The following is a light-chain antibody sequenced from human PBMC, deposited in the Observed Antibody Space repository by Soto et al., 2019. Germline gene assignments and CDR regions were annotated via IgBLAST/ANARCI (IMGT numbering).Light chain of an antibody. V-gene: IGLV2-14*01. Sequence: QSALTQPASVSGSPGQPITISCTGTSSDVGSYNYVSWYQQHPGKAPKLMIYEVSNRPSGVSNRFSGSKSGNTASLTISGLQAEDEADYYCSSYTGSSINTVVFGGGTKLTVL. CDR3: SSYTGSSINTVV. CDR1: SSDVGSYNY. CDR2: EVS. J-gene: IGLJ2*01.